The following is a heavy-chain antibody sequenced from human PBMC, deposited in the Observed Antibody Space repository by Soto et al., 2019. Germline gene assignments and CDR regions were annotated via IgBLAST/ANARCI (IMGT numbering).Heavy chain of an antibody. Sequence: QVQLVESGGGVVQPGRSLRLSCTASGFTFSDYAMHWVRQAPGKGLEWVAVMSHDGSAKYHADSVKGRFTISRDNFKNTLYLQISSLRTEDTAVYSCAKDCESRSGGLYRYFDSWGQGTLVTVSS. J-gene: IGHJ4*02. CDR1: GFTFSDYA. V-gene: IGHV3-30*18. D-gene: IGHD6-19*01. CDR2: MSHDGSAK. CDR3: AKDCESRSGGLYRYFDS.